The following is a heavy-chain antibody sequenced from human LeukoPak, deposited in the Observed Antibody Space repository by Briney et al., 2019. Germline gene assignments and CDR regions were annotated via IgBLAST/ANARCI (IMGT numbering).Heavy chain of an antibody. CDR3: VKDRSNSWSFDY. Sequence: GRSLRLSCGASGFTFSSSGMHWVRQTPGKGLGWVAVISYYGTNIYYADSVKGRFTISRDNSKNTLYLQMNSLRGEDTAIYYCVKDRSNSWSFDYWGQGTLVTVSS. J-gene: IGHJ4*02. D-gene: IGHD6-13*01. V-gene: IGHV3-30*18. CDR2: ISYYGTNI. CDR1: GFTFSSSG.